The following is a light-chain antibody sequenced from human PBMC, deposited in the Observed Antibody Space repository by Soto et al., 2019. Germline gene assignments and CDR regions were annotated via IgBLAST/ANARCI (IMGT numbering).Light chain of an antibody. Sequence: QLVLTQSSSASASLGSSVKLTCTLSSGHTTYIIAWHQQQPGKAPRYLMKLGGSYNKGSGVPDRFSGSSSGADRYLTISNLQFEDEADYYCETWDINTHVVFVGGTKLTVL. J-gene: IGLJ2*01. CDR1: SGHTTYI. V-gene: IGLV4-60*02. CDR3: ETWDINTHVV. CDR2: LGGSY.